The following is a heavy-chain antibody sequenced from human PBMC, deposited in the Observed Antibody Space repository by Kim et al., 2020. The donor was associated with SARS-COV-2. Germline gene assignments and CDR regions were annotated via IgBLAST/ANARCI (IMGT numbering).Heavy chain of an antibody. CDR2: VSYSGRT. CDR3: ARRRRDGLFDY. CDR1: GVSVSTENYY. Sequence: SETLSLTCTXTGVSVSTENYYWGWIRQPPGKGLEWIGTVSYSGRTSYYPSFKSRVTISLDTSKNHFSLGLNSATASDTAVYYCARRRRDGLFDYWGQGTLVTVSS. V-gene: IGHV4-39*02. J-gene: IGHJ4*02.